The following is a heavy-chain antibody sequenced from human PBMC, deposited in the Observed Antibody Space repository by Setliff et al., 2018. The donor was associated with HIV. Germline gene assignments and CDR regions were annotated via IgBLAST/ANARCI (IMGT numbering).Heavy chain of an antibody. Sequence: ASVKVSCKASGYTFTGYYMHWVRQAPGQGLEWMGWINPNSGDTNYAQKFQGRVTMTRDTSISTAYMELNSLKTEDTAVYYCTTSDYDYVWGTTKGAFDIWGQGTMVTVSS. CDR2: INPNSGDT. V-gene: IGHV1-2*02. J-gene: IGHJ3*02. CDR1: GYTFTGYY. CDR3: TTSDYDYVWGTTKGAFDI. D-gene: IGHD3-16*01.